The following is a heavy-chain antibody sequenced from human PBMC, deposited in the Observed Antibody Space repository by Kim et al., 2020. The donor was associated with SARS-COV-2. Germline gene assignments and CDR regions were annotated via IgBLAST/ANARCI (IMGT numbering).Heavy chain of an antibody. CDR3: ARERLIRDAFDI. D-gene: IGHD3-22*01. CDR2: K. V-gene: IGHV3-33*01. Sequence: KNYAHSVKGRFTTSRDNSKNPLYLQMHSLRAEDTAVYYCARERLIRDAFDIWGQGTLVTVSS. J-gene: IGHJ3*02.